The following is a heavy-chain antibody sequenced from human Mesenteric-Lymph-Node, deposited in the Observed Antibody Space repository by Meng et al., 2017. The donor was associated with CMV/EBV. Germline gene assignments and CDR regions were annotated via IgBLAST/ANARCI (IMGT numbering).Heavy chain of an antibody. V-gene: IGHV3-30*04. CDR1: GFTFSNYA. CDR2: ISYDGSDK. D-gene: IGHD2-2*01. CDR3: AREGSAAQYYYGMDV. J-gene: IGHJ6*02. Sequence: GGSLRLSCAASGFTFSNYAMHWVRQAPGKGLEWVALISYDGSDKYYADSVKGRFTISRDNAKNSLSLQMNSLRAEDTAVYYCAREGSAAQYYYGMDVWGQGTTVTVSS.